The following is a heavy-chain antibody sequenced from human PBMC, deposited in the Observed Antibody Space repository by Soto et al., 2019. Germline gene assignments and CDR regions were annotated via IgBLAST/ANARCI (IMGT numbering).Heavy chain of an antibody. CDR1: GFTFSSYG. J-gene: IGHJ4*02. D-gene: IGHD1-26*01. CDR2: ISYDGSNT. CDR3: AKEGGLSGSYYISSSYYVDY. V-gene: IGHV3-30*18. Sequence: QVQLVESGGGVVQPGRSLRLSCVASGFTFSSYGMHWVRQAPGKGLEWVAIISYDGSNTYYADSVKGRFTISRDNSKNTLYLQMTSLRAEDTSVYYCAKEGGLSGSYYISSSYYVDYWGQGTLVTVSS.